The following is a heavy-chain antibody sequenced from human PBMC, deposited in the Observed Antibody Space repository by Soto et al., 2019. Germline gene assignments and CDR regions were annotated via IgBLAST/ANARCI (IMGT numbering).Heavy chain of an antibody. D-gene: IGHD6-19*01. V-gene: IGHV3-74*01. Sequence: EVQLVESGGGLVQPGGSLRLSCATSGFTFSTYWMYWIRQGPGRGLEWVSRSKGDGATTNYADSVKGRFTISRDNAKNTLYLQMNSLRAEDTSVYYCVRGSSAWKGVDYWGQGTQVSVSS. CDR2: SKGDGATT. J-gene: IGHJ4*02. CDR3: VRGSSAWKGVDY. CDR1: GFTFSTYW.